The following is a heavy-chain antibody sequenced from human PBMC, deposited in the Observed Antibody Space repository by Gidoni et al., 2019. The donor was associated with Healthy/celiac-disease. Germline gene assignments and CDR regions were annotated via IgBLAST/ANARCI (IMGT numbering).Heavy chain of an antibody. V-gene: IGHV1-69*02. Sequence: QVQLVQSGAEVKKPVSSVKVSCKASGGPFRSSTISWVRQAPGQGLEWMGRIIPILGIANYAQKFQGRVTITADKSTSTAYMELSSLRSEDTAVYYCARLGANGNYSPHGMDVWGQGTTVTVSS. J-gene: IGHJ6*02. CDR2: IIPILGIA. D-gene: IGHD3-16*01. CDR1: GGPFRSST. CDR3: ARLGANGNYSPHGMDV.